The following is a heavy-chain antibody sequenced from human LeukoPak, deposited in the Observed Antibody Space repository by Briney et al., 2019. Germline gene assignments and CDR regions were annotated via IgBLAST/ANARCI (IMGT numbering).Heavy chain of an antibody. CDR3: AKDSPTPYLLGVAFDI. D-gene: IGHD1-26*01. Sequence: GGSVRLSCAASGFTFSGYGMSWVRQAPGKGLEWVSAIIGSGGSTYYADSVKGRFTISRDNSKNTLYLQMNSLRAEDTAVYYCAKDSPTPYLLGVAFDIWGQGTMVTVSS. V-gene: IGHV3-23*01. CDR2: IIGSGGST. J-gene: IGHJ3*02. CDR1: GFTFSGYG.